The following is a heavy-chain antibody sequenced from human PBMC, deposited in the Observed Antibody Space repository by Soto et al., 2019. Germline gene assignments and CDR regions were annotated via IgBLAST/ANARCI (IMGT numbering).Heavy chain of an antibody. D-gene: IGHD6-19*01. V-gene: IGHV3-30*18. CDR2: VSHDGRNT. CDR1: GFTFSDYA. CDR3: AKGGRQWLVTSDFNY. Sequence: VQLVESGGGVVQPGRSLRLSCAASGFTFSDYAMHWVRQAPGKGLEWVAVVSHDGRNTHHADSVKGRFIISRDSSKNTVSLEMTSLRAEDTAVYYCAKGGRQWLVTSDFNYWGQGALVTVSS. J-gene: IGHJ4*02.